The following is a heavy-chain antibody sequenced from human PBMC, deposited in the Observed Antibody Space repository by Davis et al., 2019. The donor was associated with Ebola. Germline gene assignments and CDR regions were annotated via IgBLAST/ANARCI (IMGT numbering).Heavy chain of an antibody. CDR3: AREYSSSSGRSLDY. V-gene: IGHV3-48*02. CDR2: ISSSSSTL. Sequence: GESLKISCAASGFTFSSYSMNWVRQAPGKGLEWVSYISSSSSTLYNADSVKGRFTISRDNAKNSLYLQMNSLRDADTAVYYCAREYSSSSGRSLDYWGQGTLVTVSS. J-gene: IGHJ4*02. CDR1: GFTFSSYS. D-gene: IGHD6-6*01.